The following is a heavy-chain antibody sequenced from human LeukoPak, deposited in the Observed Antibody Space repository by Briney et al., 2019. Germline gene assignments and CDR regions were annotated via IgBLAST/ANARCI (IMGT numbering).Heavy chain of an antibody. CDR2: ISSNGGST. CDR1: GFTFSSYA. J-gene: IGHJ3*02. CDR3: AREENSSGGNAFDI. D-gene: IGHD6-19*01. V-gene: IGHV3-64*01. Sequence: GGSLRLSCAASGFTFSSYAMHWVRQAPGKGLEYVSAISSNGGSTYYANSVKGRFTISRDNSKNTLYLQMGSLRAKDMAVYYCAREENSSGGNAFDIWGQGTMVTVSS.